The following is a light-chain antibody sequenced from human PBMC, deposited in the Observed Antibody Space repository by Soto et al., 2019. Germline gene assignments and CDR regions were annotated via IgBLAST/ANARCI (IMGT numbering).Light chain of an antibody. CDR3: HQRINWPTT. CDR2: DTS. Sequence: ETVMTQSPGTLSVSLGERATLSCRASQSVSIHLAWYQQKPGQAPRLLIYDTSTRATGIPARFSGSGSGTDFTLTISSLEPEDFAIYYCHQRINWPTTFGQGTRLEIK. J-gene: IGKJ5*01. V-gene: IGKV3-11*01. CDR1: QSVSIH.